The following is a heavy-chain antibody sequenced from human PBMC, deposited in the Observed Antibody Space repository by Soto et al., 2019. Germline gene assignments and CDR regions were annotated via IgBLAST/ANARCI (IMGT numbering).Heavy chain of an antibody. D-gene: IGHD5-12*01. CDR1: GGSISSYY. J-gene: IGHJ6*02. V-gene: IGHV4-59*01. CDR2: IYYSGST. CDR3: ARDLREMATITSYYYYGMDV. Sequence: TVSGGSISSYYWSWIRQPPGKGLEWIGYIYYSGSTNYNPSLKGRVTISVDTSKNQFSLKLSSVTAADTAVYYCARDLREMATITSYYYYGMDVWGQGTTVTVSS.